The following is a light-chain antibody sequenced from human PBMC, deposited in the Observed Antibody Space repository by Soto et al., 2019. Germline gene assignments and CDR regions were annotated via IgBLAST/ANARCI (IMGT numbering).Light chain of an antibody. V-gene: IGLV3-25*02. CDR3: QTADNSGTFLL. CDR1: PLTRQY. J-gene: IGLJ3*02. CDR2: KDN. Sequence: SYELTQPPSMSVSPGQPARITCSGDPLTRQYVYWYQQKPGQAPLLVIYKDNERPSGIPERFSGSTSGTTGTLTISGVRAEDEADYYCQTADNSGTFLLFAGGTKVTVL.